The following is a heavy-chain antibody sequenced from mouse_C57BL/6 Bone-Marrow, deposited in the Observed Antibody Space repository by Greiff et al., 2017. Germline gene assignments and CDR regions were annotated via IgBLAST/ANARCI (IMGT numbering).Heavy chain of an antibody. V-gene: IGHV14-2*01. J-gene: IGHJ2*01. CDR1: GFTFKDYY. Sequence: VQLQQSGAELVKPGASVKLSCTASGFTFKDYYIHWVKQRTEQGLEWIGRIDPDDGETKYTPKFKDKATITTDKSSNTAYLQLSSLTSEDAAVYYCTRTLIYYGTNYWGQGTTLTVTA. CDR2: IDPDDGET. CDR3: TRTLIYYGTNY. D-gene: IGHD1-1*01.